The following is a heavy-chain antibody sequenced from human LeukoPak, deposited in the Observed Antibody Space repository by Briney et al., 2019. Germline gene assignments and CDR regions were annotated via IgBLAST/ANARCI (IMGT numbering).Heavy chain of an antibody. V-gene: IGHV3-53*01. D-gene: IGHD2-15*01. Sequence: PGGSLRLSCAASGFTVSSNYMSWVRQAPGKGLEWVSVIYSGGSTYYADSVKGRFTISRDNSKNTLYLQMNSLRAEDTAVNYCARGACSGGSCYGGDYWGQGTLVTVSS. CDR2: IYSGGST. CDR1: GFTVSSNY. CDR3: ARGACSGGSCYGGDY. J-gene: IGHJ4*02.